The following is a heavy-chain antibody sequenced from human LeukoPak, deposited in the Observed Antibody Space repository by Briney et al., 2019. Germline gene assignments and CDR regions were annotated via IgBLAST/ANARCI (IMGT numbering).Heavy chain of an antibody. D-gene: IGHD5-18*01. CDR3: ARGQLWQTGWFDP. CDR1: GFTFSDYS. J-gene: IGHJ5*02. CDR2: ISSTSSYI. V-gene: IGHV3-21*01. Sequence: GQSLRLSCAASGFTFSDYSMHWVRQAPGEGLEWVSTISSTSSYIYSADSLKGRFTISRDNAKNSLYLQMSTLRAEDTAVCYCARGQLWQTGWFDPWGQGTLVTVSS.